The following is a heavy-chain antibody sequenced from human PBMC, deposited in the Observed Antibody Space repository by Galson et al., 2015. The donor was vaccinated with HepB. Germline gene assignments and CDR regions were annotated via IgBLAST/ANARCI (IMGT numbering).Heavy chain of an antibody. CDR3: ARGKWELLLDY. CDR1: GYSISSGYY. V-gene: IGHV4-38-2*01. CDR2: IYHSGST. J-gene: IGHJ4*02. D-gene: IGHD1-26*01. Sequence: SETLSLTCAVSGYSISSGYYWGWIRQPPGKGLEWIGSIYHSGSTYYNPSLKSRVTISVDTSKNQFSLKLSSVTAADTAVYYCARGKWELLLDYWGQGTLVTVSS.